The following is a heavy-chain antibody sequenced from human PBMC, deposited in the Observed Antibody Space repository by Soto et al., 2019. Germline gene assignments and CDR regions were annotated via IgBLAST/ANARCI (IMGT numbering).Heavy chain of an antibody. CDR1: GVIFSSYA. V-gene: IGHV3-23*01. Sequence: EVQLLESGGGLVQPGGSLRRSCAASGVIFSSYAMSWVRQAPGKGLEWVSGISGGGDSTYYAAYVKGRFTISRDNSKNTLELQMNSLGAEDTAIYYCAKDPRGHSGSHGGRNWFHPWGQGTLVTVSS. D-gene: IGHD1-26*01. J-gene: IGHJ5*02. CDR2: ISGGGDST. CDR3: AKDPRGHSGSHGGRNWFHP.